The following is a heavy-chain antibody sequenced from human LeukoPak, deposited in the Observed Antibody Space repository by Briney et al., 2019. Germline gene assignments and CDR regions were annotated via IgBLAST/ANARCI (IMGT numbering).Heavy chain of an antibody. CDR2: IYYSGST. CDR3: ASYCGGDCYSSGLFDY. J-gene: IGHJ4*02. V-gene: IGHV4-31*02. Sequence: YWIGWVRQMPGKGLEWIGYIYYSGSTYYNPSLKSRVTISVDTSKNQFSLKLSSVTAADTAVYYCASYCGGDCYSSGLFDYWGQGTLVTVSS. CDR1: Y. D-gene: IGHD2-21*02.